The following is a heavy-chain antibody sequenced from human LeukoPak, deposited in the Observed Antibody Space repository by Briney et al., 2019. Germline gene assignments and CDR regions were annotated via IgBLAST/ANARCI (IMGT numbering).Heavy chain of an antibody. Sequence: PGGSLRLSCAASGFTFSSYEMNWVRQAPGKGLEWVSYISSSGSTIYYADSVKGRFTISRDNDKNSLYLQMNSLRAEDTALYYCARAGWFGEFAPNDAFDIWGQGTMVTVSS. CDR1: GFTFSSYE. V-gene: IGHV3-48*03. CDR2: ISSSGSTI. CDR3: ARAGWFGEFAPNDAFDI. D-gene: IGHD3-10*01. J-gene: IGHJ3*02.